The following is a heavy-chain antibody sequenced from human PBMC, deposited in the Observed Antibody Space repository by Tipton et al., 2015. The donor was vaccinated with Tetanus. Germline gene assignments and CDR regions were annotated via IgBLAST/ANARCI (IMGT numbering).Heavy chain of an antibody. D-gene: IGHD6-19*01. Sequence: QSGPEVKKPGASVKVSCKASGYTFTSYYMHWVRQAPGQGLEWMGIINPSGGRTTYAQKFQGRVTMTRDTSTSTVYMELSRLRSEDTAVYYCARDRAVPVQAYGTDVWGQGTSVTVSS. CDR2: INPSGGRT. CDR3: ARDRAVPVQAYGTDV. CDR1: GYTFTSYY. V-gene: IGHV1-46*01. J-gene: IGHJ6*02.